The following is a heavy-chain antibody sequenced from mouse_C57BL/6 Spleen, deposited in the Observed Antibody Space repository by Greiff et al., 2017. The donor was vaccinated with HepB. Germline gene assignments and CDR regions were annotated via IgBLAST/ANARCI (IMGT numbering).Heavy chain of an antibody. V-gene: IGHV5-4*01. J-gene: IGHJ3*01. CDR2: ISDGGSYT. CDR3: ARDYYGSSYGFAY. Sequence: VVESGGGLVKPGGSLKLSCAASGFTFSSYAMSWVRQTPEKRLEWVATISDGGSYTYYPDNVKGRFTISRDNAKNNLYLQMSHLKSEDTAMYYCARDYYGSSYGFAYWGQGTLVTVSA. D-gene: IGHD1-1*01. CDR1: GFTFSSYA.